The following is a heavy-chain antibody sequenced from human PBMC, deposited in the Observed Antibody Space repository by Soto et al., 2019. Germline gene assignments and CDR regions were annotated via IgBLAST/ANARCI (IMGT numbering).Heavy chain of an antibody. CDR3: ARDRCSTTSYYYYYGMDV. D-gene: IGHD2-2*01. CDR1: GYTFTSYA. V-gene: IGHV1-3*01. J-gene: IGHJ6*02. CDR2: INAGNGNT. Sequence: ASVKVSCKASGYTFTSYAMHWVRQAPGQRREWMGWINAGNGNTKYSQKFQGRVTITRDTSASTDYMELSSLRSEDTAVYYCARDRCSTTSYYYYYGMDVWGQGTTVTVSS.